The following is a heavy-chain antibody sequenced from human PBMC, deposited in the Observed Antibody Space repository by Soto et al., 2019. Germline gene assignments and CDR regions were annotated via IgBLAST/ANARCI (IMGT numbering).Heavy chain of an antibody. Sequence: GESLKISCQGSGYRFTSNWIGWVRQMPGKGLEWMGIIYPGDSDTRYSPSFQGQVTISADRSISTTYLQWSSLKASDTAMYYCSSRGGREYFDLWGRGTLVTVSS. J-gene: IGHJ2*01. CDR2: IYPGDSDT. CDR1: GYRFTSNW. CDR3: SSRGGREYFDL. V-gene: IGHV5-51*01. D-gene: IGHD3-16*01.